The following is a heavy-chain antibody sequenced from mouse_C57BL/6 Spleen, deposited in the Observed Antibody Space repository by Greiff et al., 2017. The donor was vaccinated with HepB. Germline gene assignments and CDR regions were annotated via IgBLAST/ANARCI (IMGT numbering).Heavy chain of an antibody. Sequence: EVQLVESGGGLVQPGGSLKLSCAASGFTFSDYYMYWVRQTPEKRLEWVAYISNGGGSTYYPDTVKGRFTISRDNAKNTLYLQMSRLKSEDTAMYYCARHGSVDGPYYAMDYWGQGTSVTVSS. D-gene: IGHD2-3*01. J-gene: IGHJ4*01. CDR1: GFTFSDYY. CDR3: ARHGSVDGPYYAMDY. CDR2: ISNGGGST. V-gene: IGHV5-12*01.